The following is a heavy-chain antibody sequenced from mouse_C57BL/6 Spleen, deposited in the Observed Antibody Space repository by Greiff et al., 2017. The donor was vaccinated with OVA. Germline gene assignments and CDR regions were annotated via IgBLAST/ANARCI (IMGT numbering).Heavy chain of an antibody. CDR1: GYAFSSYW. J-gene: IGHJ2*01. D-gene: IGHD1-1*01. CDR2: IYPGDGDT. V-gene: IGHV1-80*01. Sequence: VMLVESGAELVKPGASVKISCKASGYAFSSYWMNWVKQRPGKGLEWIGQIYPGDGDTTYNGKFKGKATLTADKSSSTAYMQLSSLTSEDSAVYFCARSGITTVVRDYFDDWGKGTTLTVSS. CDR3: ARSGITTVVRDYFDD.